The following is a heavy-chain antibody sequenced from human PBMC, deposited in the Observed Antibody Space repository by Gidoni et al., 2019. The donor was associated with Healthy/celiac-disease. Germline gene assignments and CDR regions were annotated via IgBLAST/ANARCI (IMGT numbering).Heavy chain of an antibody. CDR3: ARDRLNGISRFGGYFQH. J-gene: IGHJ1*01. Sequence: QVQLVQSGAEVKKPGSSVKVSCKASGDTFSSYAISWVRQAPGQWLEWMGGIIPIFGTANYAQKFQGRVTITADKSTSTAYMELSSLRSEDTAVYYCARDRLNGISRFGGYFQHWGQGTLVTVSS. CDR2: IIPIFGTA. V-gene: IGHV1-69*06. D-gene: IGHD3-9*01. CDR1: GDTFSSYA.